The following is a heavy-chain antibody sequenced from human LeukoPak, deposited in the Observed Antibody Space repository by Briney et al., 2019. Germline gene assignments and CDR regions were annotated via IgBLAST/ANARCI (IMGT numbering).Heavy chain of an antibody. CDR3: ARESGTAYCGGDCYREGNWFDP. J-gene: IGHJ5*02. D-gene: IGHD2-21*02. Sequence: ASVKVSCKASGYTFTSYYMYWVRQAPGQGLEWMGIINPSGGSTSYAQKFQGRVTMTRDMSTSTVYMELSSLRSEDTAVYYCARESGTAYCGGDCYREGNWFDPWGQGTLVTVSS. CDR2: INPSGGST. V-gene: IGHV1-46*01. CDR1: GYTFTSYY.